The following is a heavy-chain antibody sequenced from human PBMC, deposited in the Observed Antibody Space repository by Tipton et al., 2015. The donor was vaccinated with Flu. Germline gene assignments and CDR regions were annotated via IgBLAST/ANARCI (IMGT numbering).Heavy chain of an antibody. J-gene: IGHJ4*02. CDR2: IKQDGSEY. Sequence: GSLRLSCAASGFTFSSYWMSWVRQAPGKGLEWVASIKQDGSEYYYVDSVKGRFTISRDNAKNSLYLQMNSLRAEDTAVYYCARGRYYNDVLTGSNGIRYWGQGPLVTVSS. CDR1: GFTFSSYW. CDR3: ARGRYYNDVLTGSNGIRY. V-gene: IGHV3-7*01. D-gene: IGHD3-9*01.